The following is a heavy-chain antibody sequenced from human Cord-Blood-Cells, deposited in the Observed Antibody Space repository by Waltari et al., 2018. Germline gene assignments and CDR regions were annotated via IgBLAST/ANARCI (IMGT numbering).Heavy chain of an antibody. CDR3: ARYGSGSSYYYYYGMDV. J-gene: IGHJ6*02. Sequence: QLQLQESGPGLVKPSETLSLTCTVSGGSISSSSYSWGWLRQPPGKGLEWIGSIYYSGSTYYNPSLKSRVTISVDTSKNQFSLKLSSVTAADTAVYYCARYGSGSSYYYYYGMDVWGQGTTVTVSS. D-gene: IGHD3-10*01. CDR2: IYYSGST. CDR1: GGSISSSSYS. V-gene: IGHV4-39*01.